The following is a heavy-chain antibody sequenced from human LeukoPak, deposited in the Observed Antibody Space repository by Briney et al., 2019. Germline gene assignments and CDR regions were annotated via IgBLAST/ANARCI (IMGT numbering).Heavy chain of an antibody. Sequence: GGSLRLSCAASGFTFSSYAMHWVRQAPGKGLEWVAVISYDGSNKYYADSVKGRFTISGDNSKNTLYLQMNSLRAEDTAVYYCARDRQWLALDYWGQGTLVTVSS. CDR2: ISYDGSNK. D-gene: IGHD6-19*01. V-gene: IGHV3-30-3*01. CDR1: GFTFSSYA. J-gene: IGHJ4*02. CDR3: ARDRQWLALDY.